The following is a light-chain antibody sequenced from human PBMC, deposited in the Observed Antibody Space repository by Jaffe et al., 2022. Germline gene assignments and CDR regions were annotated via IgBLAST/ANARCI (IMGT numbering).Light chain of an antibody. CDR3: ATWDSSLGVYV. CDR1: TSTIGNNW. J-gene: IGLJ1*01. V-gene: IGLV1-51*02. CDR2: ENN. Sequence: QSVLTQPPSVSAAPGQGVTISCSGSTSTIGNNWVCWFQHLPGTAPKLLIYENNQRPSGIPDRFSGSKSGTSATLGITGLQTGDEADYYCATWDSSLGVYVFGTGTKITVL.